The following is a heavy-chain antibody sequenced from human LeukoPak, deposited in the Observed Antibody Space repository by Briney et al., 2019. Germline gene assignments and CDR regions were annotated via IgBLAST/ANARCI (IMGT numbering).Heavy chain of an antibody. CDR1: GSIFTSYW. V-gene: IGHV5-51*01. D-gene: IGHD1-26*01. Sequence: GESLQISCKGSGSIFTSYWIGWVRQMPGKGLEWMGIIYPGDSDTRYSPSFQGQVTISADKSISTAYLQWSSLKASDTAMYYCARQSVGATLDYRGQGTLVTVSS. J-gene: IGHJ4*02. CDR2: IYPGDSDT. CDR3: ARQSVGATLDY.